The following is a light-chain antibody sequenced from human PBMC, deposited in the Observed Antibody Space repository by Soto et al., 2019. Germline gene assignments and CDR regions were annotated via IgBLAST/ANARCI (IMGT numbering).Light chain of an antibody. CDR1: SDDVGGYKL. CDR2: KVT. V-gene: IGLV2-23*02. J-gene: IGLJ3*02. CDR3: CSYAGRSTWV. Sequence: QSALTQPASVSGSPGQAITISCTGTSDDVGGYKLVAWYQQRPGKAPKLIIYKVTKRPSGVSNRFSASKSGNTASLTIAGLQAEDEADYYCCSYAGRSTWVFGGGTKLTVL.